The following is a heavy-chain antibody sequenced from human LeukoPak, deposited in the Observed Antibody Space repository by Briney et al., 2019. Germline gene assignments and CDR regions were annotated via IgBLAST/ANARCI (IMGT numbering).Heavy chain of an antibody. CDR2: ITTSGGST. J-gene: IGHJ1*01. D-gene: IGHD3-22*01. V-gene: IGHV3-23*01. Sequence: PGESLTLSCAASGFTFSSYAMSWVRQAPGKGLEWVSSITTSGGSTSYADSVKGRFTISRDNSKNTLYLQMNSLRAEDTALYYCVCYDNAAEYFHYWGQGTLVTVSS. CDR1: GFTFSSYA. CDR3: VCYDNAAEYFHY.